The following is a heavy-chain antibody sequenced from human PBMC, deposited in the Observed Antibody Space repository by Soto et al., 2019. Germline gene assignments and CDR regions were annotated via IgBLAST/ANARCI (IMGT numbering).Heavy chain of an antibody. V-gene: IGHV5-51*01. Sequence: PVEYLKISCTPSGCSLTTYCIRWVRQMPGKGLEWMGIIYPGDSDTRYSPSFQGQVTISADKYISTAYLQWSSLKASDTAMYYCARNVGTDGYTFDYWGQGTLVTVSS. J-gene: IGHJ4*02. CDR1: GCSLTTYC. CDR2: IYPGDSDT. CDR3: ARNVGTDGYTFDY. D-gene: IGHD5-12*01.